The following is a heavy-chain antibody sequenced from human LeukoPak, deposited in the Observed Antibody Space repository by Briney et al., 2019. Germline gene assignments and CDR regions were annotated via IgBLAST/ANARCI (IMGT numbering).Heavy chain of an antibody. CDR1: GYTFTGYY. Sequence: ASVTVSCKASGYTFTGYYMHWVRQAPGQGLEWMGRINPNSGGTNYAQKFQGRVTMTRDTSISTAYMELSRLRSDDTAVYYCARERGVRGVITPLCYWGQGTLVTVSS. CDR2: INPNSGGT. CDR3: ARERGVRGVITPLCY. V-gene: IGHV1-2*06. D-gene: IGHD3-10*01. J-gene: IGHJ4*02.